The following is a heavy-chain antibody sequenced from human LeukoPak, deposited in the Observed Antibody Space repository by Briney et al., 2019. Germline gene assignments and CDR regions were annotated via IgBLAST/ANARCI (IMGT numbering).Heavy chain of an antibody. CDR1: GGSISSSSYY. D-gene: IGHD6-13*01. V-gene: IGHV4-61*02. CDR2: IYTSGST. CDR3: AREWDSSGWFSPLFDY. J-gene: IGHJ4*02. Sequence: SQTLSLTCTVSGGSISSSSYYWSWIRQPAGKGLEWIGRIYTSGSTNYNPSLKSRVTISVDTSKNQFSLKLSSVTAADTAVYYCAREWDSSGWFSPLFDYWGQGTLVTVSS.